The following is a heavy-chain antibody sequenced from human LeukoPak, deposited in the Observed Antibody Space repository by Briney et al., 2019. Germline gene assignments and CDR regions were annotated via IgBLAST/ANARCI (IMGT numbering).Heavy chain of an antibody. CDR3: ARLIPYSSSWWGYYFDY. CDR1: GGSFSGYY. J-gene: IGHJ4*02. D-gene: IGHD6-13*01. Sequence: SETLSLTCAVYGGSFSGYYWSWIRQPPGKGLEWIGEINHSGSTNYNPSLKSRVTISVDTSKNQFSLKLSSVTAADTAVYYCARLIPYSSSWWGYYFDYWGQGTLVTVSS. CDR2: INHSGST. V-gene: IGHV4-34*01.